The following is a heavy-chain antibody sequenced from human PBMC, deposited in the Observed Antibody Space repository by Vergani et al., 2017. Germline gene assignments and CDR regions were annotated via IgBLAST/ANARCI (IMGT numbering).Heavy chain of an antibody. J-gene: IGHJ6*03. V-gene: IGHV3-30*18. Sequence: QVQLVESGGGVVQPGRSLRLSCAASGFTFSSYGMHWVRQAPGKGLEWVAVISYDGSNKYYADSVKGRFTISRDNSKNTLYLQMNSLRAEDTAVYYCAKHYYYYDYMDVWGKGTTVTVSS. CDR2: ISYDGSNK. CDR3: AKHYYYYDYMDV. CDR1: GFTFSSYG.